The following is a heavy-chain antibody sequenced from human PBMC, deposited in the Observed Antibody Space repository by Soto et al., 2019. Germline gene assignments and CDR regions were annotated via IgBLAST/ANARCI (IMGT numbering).Heavy chain of an antibody. CDR3: AKDLGVYGDYVGDFDY. CDR1: GFTFSSYA. Sequence: EVQLLESGGGLVQPGGSLRLSCAASGFTFSSYAMSWVRQAPGKGLEWVSAISGSGGSTYYADSVKGRFTISRDNSKNTLYLQRNSLRAEDTAVYYCAKDLGVYGDYVGDFDYWGQGTLVTVSS. CDR2: ISGSGGST. J-gene: IGHJ4*02. D-gene: IGHD4-17*01. V-gene: IGHV3-23*01.